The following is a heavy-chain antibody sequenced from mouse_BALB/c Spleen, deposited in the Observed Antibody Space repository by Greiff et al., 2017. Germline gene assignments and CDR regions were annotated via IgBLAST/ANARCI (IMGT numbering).Heavy chain of an antibody. V-gene: IGHV3-2*02. CDR1: GYSITSDYA. CDR3: ARKDYDGYYVFAY. D-gene: IGHD2-3*01. J-gene: IGHJ3*01. Sequence: DVKLQESGPGLVKPSQSLSLTCTVTGYSITSDYAWNWIRQFPGNKLEWMGYISYSGSTSYNPSLKSRISITRDTSKNQFFLQLNSVTTEDTATYYCARKDYDGYYVFAYWGQGTLVTVSA. CDR2: ISYSGST.